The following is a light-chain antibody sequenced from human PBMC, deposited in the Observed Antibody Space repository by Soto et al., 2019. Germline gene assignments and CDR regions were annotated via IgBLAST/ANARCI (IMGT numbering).Light chain of an antibody. CDR2: AAS. Sequence: EIVLTQSPGTLSLSPGDRATLSCRASQSVSNSYLAWYQQNPGQAPRLLIYAASTRATGVPDRFSGSGSGTDFTLTISRLEPEDFAVYYCQQYGSSPKTFGQGTKVDIK. CDR3: QQYGSSPKT. CDR1: QSVSNSY. J-gene: IGKJ1*01. V-gene: IGKV3-20*01.